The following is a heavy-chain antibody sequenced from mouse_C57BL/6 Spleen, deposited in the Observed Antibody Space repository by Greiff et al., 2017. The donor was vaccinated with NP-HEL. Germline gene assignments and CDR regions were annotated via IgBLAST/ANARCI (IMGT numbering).Heavy chain of an antibody. CDR2: IYPGAGDT. CDR3: ARRLLFDD. CDR1: GYAFSSSW. D-gene: IGHD3-2*02. Sequence: VQLQQSGPELVKPGASVKISCKASGYAFSSSWMNWVKQRPGKGLEWIGRIYPGAGDTNYNGKFKGKATLTADKSSSTAYMQLSSLTSEDSAVYFCARRLLFDDWGQGTTLTVSS. V-gene: IGHV1-82*01. J-gene: IGHJ2*01.